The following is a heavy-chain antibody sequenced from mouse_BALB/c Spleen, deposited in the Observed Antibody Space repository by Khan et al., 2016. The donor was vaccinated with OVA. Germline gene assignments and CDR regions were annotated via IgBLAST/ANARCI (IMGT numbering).Heavy chain of an antibody. V-gene: IGHV3-1*02. Sequence: EVQLQESGPDLVKPSQSLSLTCTVTGYSITSGYSWHWIRQFPGNKLEWMGYIHYSGTPNYNPSLKSRISITRDTSKNQFFLPLISVHTWGPSTYYCARSGTTVEASWYFADWGAGTTVTVS. CDR3: ARSGTTVEASWYFAD. D-gene: IGHD1-1*01. J-gene: IGHJ1*01. CDR2: IHYSGTP. CDR1: GYSITSGYS.